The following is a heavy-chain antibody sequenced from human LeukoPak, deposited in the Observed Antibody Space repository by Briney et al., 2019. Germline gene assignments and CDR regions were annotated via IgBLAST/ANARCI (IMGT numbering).Heavy chain of an antibody. CDR2: IYPGDSDT. CDR3: ARLRGDDSSGSYYFDY. CDR1: GYSFTSYW. J-gene: IGHJ4*02. Sequence: PGESLKISCKGSGYSFTSYWIGWVRQMPGKGLEWMGIIYPGDSDTRYSPSFQGHVTISVDKSINTAYLQWSGLKASDTAMYYCARLRGDDSSGSYYFDYWGQGTLVTVSS. D-gene: IGHD3-22*01. V-gene: IGHV5-51*01.